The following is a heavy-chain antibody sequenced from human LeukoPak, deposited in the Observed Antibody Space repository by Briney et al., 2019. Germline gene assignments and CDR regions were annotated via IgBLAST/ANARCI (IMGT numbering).Heavy chain of an antibody. CDR3: AKDLYYYKTQNYFDY. V-gene: IGHV3-23*01. D-gene: IGHD3-22*01. CDR1: GFTFSSYA. Sequence: GGSLRLSCAASGFTFSSYAMSWVRQAPGKGLEWVSAISGSGGSTYYADSVKGRFTISRDNSKNTLYLQMNSLRAEDTAVYYCAKDLYYYKTQNYFDYWGQGTLVTVSS. J-gene: IGHJ4*02. CDR2: ISGSGGST.